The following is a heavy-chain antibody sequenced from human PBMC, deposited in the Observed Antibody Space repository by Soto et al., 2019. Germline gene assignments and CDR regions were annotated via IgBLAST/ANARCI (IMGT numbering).Heavy chain of an antibody. Sequence: QVQLVQSGAEVKKPGSSVKVSCKASGGTFSRYTFTWVRQAPGQGLEWMGRIIPILDIPNYAQNFQGRVTITADQSTGTAYMELSSLRSDDTAVYYCASHFTGVLVLGTSPPGGDNYGWDVWGQGTTVTVSS. CDR3: ASHFTGVLVLGTSPPGGDNYGWDV. CDR1: GGTFSRYT. V-gene: IGHV1-69*02. D-gene: IGHD2-8*02. J-gene: IGHJ6*02. CDR2: IIPILDIP.